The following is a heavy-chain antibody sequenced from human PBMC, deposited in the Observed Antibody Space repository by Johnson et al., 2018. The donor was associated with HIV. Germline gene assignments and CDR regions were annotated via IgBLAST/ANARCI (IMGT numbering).Heavy chain of an antibody. V-gene: IGHV3-7*01. CDR2: IKQDGSEK. CDR3: ARHGTTVVTRGAFDI. J-gene: IGHJ3*02. Sequence: VQLVESGGGLVQPGGSLRLSCAASGFTFSSYWMSWVRQAPGKGLEWVANIKQDGSEKYYADSVKGRFTISRDNSKNTLYLQMNSLRAEDTAVYYCARHGTTVVTRGAFDIWGQGTMVTVSS. CDR1: GFTFSSYW. D-gene: IGHD4-23*01.